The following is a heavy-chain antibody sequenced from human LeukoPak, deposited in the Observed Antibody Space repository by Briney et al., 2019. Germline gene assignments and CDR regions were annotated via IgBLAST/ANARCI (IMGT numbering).Heavy chain of an antibody. J-gene: IGHJ6*02. CDR3: ARRAETYYDFWSGYIWPDDYGMDV. V-gene: IGHV1-46*01. CDR1: GYTFTSYY. D-gene: IGHD3-3*01. Sequence: GASVKVSCKASGYTFTSYYMHWGRQAPGQGLEWMGIIKPSGGSRSYAQKFQGRVTMTRDTSTSTVYMELSSLRSEDTAVYYCARRAETYYDFWSGYIWPDDYGMDVWGQGTTVTVSS. CDR2: IKPSGGSR.